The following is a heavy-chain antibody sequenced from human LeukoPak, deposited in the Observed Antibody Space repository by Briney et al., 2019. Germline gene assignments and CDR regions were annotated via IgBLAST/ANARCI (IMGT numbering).Heavy chain of an antibody. CDR2: ITGSGGRT. Sequence: GGSLRLSCAASGFTFSSYAMNWVRQAPGKGLEWVSAITGSGGRTYYADSVKGRFTISRDNSKNTLYLQMNSLRADDTAVYYCAKSHHVTAIDYWGQGTLVTVSS. J-gene: IGHJ4*02. CDR1: GFTFSSYA. D-gene: IGHD2-21*02. V-gene: IGHV3-23*01. CDR3: AKSHHVTAIDY.